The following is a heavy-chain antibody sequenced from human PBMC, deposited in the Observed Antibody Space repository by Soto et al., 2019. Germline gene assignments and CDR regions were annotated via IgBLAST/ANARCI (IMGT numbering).Heavy chain of an antibody. V-gene: IGHV3-33*01. J-gene: IGHJ6*03. D-gene: IGHD3-10*01. CDR2: IWYDGSKK. CDR3: ARDVHVLLYFWYRRYYLDV. Sequence: QVQLVESGGGVVQPGRSLRLSCAASGFTFSSYGMHWVGQAPGKGLEWVAGIWYDGSKKYYADSVKGRFTISRDNSKNALYLQMHSLTAEATAVYYCARDVHVLLYFWYRRYYLDVWGNGTTVTASS. CDR1: GFTFSSYG.